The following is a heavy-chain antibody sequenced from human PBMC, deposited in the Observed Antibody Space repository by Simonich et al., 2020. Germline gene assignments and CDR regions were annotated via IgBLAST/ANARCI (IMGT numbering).Heavy chain of an antibody. Sequence: EVQLVESGGGLVQPGGSLRLSCAASGFTFSSYWMSWVRQAPGEGLEWVAKIKQDGREKYYVDSVKGRFTISRDNAKNSLYLQMNSLRAEDTAVYYCACLGTGDAFDIWGQGTMVTVSS. CDR3: ACLGTGDAFDI. V-gene: IGHV3-7*01. D-gene: IGHD3-9*01. CDR1: GFTFSSYW. J-gene: IGHJ3*02. CDR2: IKQDGREK.